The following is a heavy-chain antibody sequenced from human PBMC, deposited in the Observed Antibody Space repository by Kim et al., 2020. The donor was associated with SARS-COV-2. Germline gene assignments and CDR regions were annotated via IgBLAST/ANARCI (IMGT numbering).Heavy chain of an antibody. CDR2: IYDTGRT. CDR1: GGSISSYY. D-gene: IGHD3-22*01. CDR3: ARRDSSNWYFDY. J-gene: IGHJ4*02. Sequence: SETLSLTCTVSGGSISSYYWSWIRQPPGQGLEWIGFIYDTGRTDHNPSLKSRVTISVDTSKKQFSLKMSSLTAADTAVYYCARRDSSNWYFDYWGLGTLV. V-gene: IGHV4-59*08.